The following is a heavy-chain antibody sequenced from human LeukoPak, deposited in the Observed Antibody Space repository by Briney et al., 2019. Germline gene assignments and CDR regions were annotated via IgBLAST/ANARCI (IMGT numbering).Heavy chain of an antibody. D-gene: IGHD2-21*01. CDR1: DYTFTSYG. J-gene: IGHJ4*02. CDR2: ISAYNGNT. CDR3: ARSSSVTIPGYYFDY. Sequence: ASVKVSCKASDYTFTSYGISWVRHAPGQGLEWMGWISAYNGNTNYAQKLQGRVTMTTDTSTSTAYMELRSLRSDDTAVYYCARSSSVTIPGYYFDYWGQGTLVTVSS. V-gene: IGHV1-18*01.